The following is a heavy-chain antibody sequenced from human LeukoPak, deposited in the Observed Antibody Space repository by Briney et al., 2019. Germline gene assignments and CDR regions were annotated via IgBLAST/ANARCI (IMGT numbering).Heavy chain of an antibody. Sequence: SVKVSCKASGGTFSSYAISWVRQAPGQGLEWMGRIIPIFGTANYAQKFQGRVTITTDESTSTAYMELSSLRSEDTAMYYCARDSEAAPGLTYGWGQGTLVTVSS. D-gene: IGHD3-9*01. CDR3: ARDSEAAPGLTYG. CDR1: GGTFSSYA. CDR2: IIPIFGTA. J-gene: IGHJ4*02. V-gene: IGHV1-69*05.